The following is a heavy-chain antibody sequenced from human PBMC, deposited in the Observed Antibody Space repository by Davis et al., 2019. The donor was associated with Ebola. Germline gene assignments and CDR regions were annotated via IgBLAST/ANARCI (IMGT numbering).Heavy chain of an antibody. J-gene: IGHJ4*02. V-gene: IGHV1-2*06. D-gene: IGHD5-18*01. Sequence: ASVKVSCKASGYTFTGYNIHWVRQAPGHGLEWMGRIISNSGGTNYAQTFQGRVTMTRDTSISTAYMELSRLTSDDTAMYYCARGHNYGFEYWGPGIPVTVSS. CDR1: GYTFTGYN. CDR2: IISNSGGT. CDR3: ARGHNYGFEY.